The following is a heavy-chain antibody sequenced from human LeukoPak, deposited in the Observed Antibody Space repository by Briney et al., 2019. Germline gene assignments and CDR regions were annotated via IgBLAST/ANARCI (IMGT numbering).Heavy chain of an antibody. J-gene: IGHJ4*02. CDR1: GFTFSSYA. CDR2: ISYDGSNK. V-gene: IGHV3-30*04. D-gene: IGHD3-10*01. Sequence: GRSLRLSCAASGFTFSSYAMHWVRQAPGKGLEWVAVISYDGSNKYYADSVKGRFTISRDNSKNTLYLQMNSLRAEDTAVYYCARDPLTYYYGSGSQSFGYWGQGTLVTVSS. CDR3: ARDPLTYYYGSGSQSFGY.